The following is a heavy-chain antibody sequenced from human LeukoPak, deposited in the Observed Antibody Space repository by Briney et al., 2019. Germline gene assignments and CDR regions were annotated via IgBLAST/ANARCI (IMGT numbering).Heavy chain of an antibody. CDR1: GFTFSSYT. CDR3: AREGAHIGSYYDY. J-gene: IGHJ4*02. V-gene: IGHV3-7*01. D-gene: IGHD2-21*01. CDR2: IKQDGSEK. Sequence: GGALRLSCAASGFTFSSYTMNWVRQAPGKGLEWVANIKQDGSEKHYVDSVKGRFTISRDNAKNSLYLQVDSLRAEDTAVYYCAREGAHIGSYYDYWGQGTLVTVSS.